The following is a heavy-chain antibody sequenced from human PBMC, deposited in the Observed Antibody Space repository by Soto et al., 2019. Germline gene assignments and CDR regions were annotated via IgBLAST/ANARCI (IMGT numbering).Heavy chain of an antibody. V-gene: IGHV3-11*01. CDR1: NFIFSDYY. Sequence: QVQLVESGGGLVKPGGSLRLSCAASNFIFSDYYLSWIRQAPGKGLEWVSYISNSGTTVYYADSVKGRFTISRDNAKKSLYVQMNSLRAEDTAVYYCARDTLPTDFGLGWDVWGQGTTVTVSS. CDR2: ISNSGTTV. J-gene: IGHJ6*02. D-gene: IGHD4-17*01. CDR3: ARDTLPTDFGLGWDV.